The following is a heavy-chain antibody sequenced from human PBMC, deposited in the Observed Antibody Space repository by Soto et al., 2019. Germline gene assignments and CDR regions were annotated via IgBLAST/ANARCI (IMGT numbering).Heavy chain of an antibody. V-gene: IGHV1-45*01. J-gene: IGHJ3*02. CDR2: ITPFNGNT. D-gene: IGHD5-18*01. CDR1: GYTFTYRY. CDR3: ARSGYQQQNDAFDI. Sequence: ASVKVSCKASGYTFTYRYLHWVRQAPGQALEWMGWITPFNGNTNYAQKFQDRVTITRDMFMSTAYIELSSLRSEDTAMYYCARSGYQQQNDAFDIWGQGTMVTVSS.